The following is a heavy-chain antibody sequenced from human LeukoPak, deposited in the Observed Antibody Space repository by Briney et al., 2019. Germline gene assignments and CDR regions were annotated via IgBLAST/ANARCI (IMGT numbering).Heavy chain of an antibody. Sequence: GGSLRLSCAASGFTFSSYAMSWVRQAPGKGLEWVSAISGSGGSTYYADSVKGRFTISRDNSKNTLYLQMNSLRAEDTAVHYCASGIVVVVAATFDYWGQGTLVTVSS. CDR1: GFTFSSYA. J-gene: IGHJ4*02. CDR2: ISGSGGST. CDR3: ASGIVVVVAATFDY. D-gene: IGHD2-15*01. V-gene: IGHV3-23*01.